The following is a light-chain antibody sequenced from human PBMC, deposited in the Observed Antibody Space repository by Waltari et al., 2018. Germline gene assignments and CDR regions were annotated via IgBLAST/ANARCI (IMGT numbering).Light chain of an antibody. V-gene: IGKV1-5*03. J-gene: IGKJ1*01. Sequence: DIYMTQSLSTLSASVGDRVTITCRASQSISSWLAWYQQKPGKAPKVLMYKASSLESGVPSRFSGSGSETEFTLTISSLQPDDFATYYCQQYNSQPKTFGQGTKVEIK. CDR2: KAS. CDR1: QSISSW. CDR3: QQYNSQPKT.